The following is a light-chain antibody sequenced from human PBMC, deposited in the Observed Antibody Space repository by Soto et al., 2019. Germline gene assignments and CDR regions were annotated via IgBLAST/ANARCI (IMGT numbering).Light chain of an antibody. J-gene: IGLJ2*01. V-gene: IGLV4-69*01. CDR2: LNSDGSH. Sequence: QPVLTQSPSASASLGASVKLTCTLSSGLSSYAIAWHQQQPEKGPRYLMKLNSDGSHSKGDGIPDRFSGSSSGAERYLTISRLQSEDDADYYCQTWGTGIVVFGGGTKVTVL. CDR1: SGLSSYA. CDR3: QTWGTGIVV.